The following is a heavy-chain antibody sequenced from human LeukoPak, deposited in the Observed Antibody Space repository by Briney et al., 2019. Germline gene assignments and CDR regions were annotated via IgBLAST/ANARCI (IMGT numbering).Heavy chain of an antibody. CDR3: ARDLWGYSDSSGYYYSYWFDP. V-gene: IGHV1-2*02. D-gene: IGHD3-22*01. CDR1: GYTFTGYY. J-gene: IGHJ5*02. CDR2: INPNSGGT. Sequence: ASVKVSCKASGYTFTGYYMHWVRQAPGQGLEWMGWINPNSGGTNYAQKFQGRVTMTRDTSISTSYMELSRLRSDDTAVYYCARDLWGYSDSSGYYYSYWFDPWGQGTLVTVSS.